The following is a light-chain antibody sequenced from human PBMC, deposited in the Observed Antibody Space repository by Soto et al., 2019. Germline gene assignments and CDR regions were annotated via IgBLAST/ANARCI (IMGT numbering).Light chain of an antibody. V-gene: IGKV3-20*01. Sequence: PGERATLSCRASQSVSNKLAWYRQTPGQAPRLLIYGASTRATDTPARFSGSGSGTDFTLTISRVEPADFAVYYCQQYGSSFATFGQGTQV. CDR2: GAS. CDR3: QQYGSSFAT. J-gene: IGKJ1*01. CDR1: QSVSNK.